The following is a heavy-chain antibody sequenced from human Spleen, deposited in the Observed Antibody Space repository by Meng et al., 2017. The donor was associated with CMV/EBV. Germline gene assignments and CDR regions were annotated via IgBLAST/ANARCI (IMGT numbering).Heavy chain of an antibody. Sequence: SVKVSCKASGGTFSRYAISWVRQAPGQGLEWMGGIIPIFGTANYAQKFQGRVTITTDESTGTAYMELSSLRSEDTAVYYCARGVLWFGKDTWLDYWGQGTLVTVSS. CDR3: ARGVLWFGKDTWLDY. CDR1: GGTFSRYA. CDR2: IIPIFGTA. J-gene: IGHJ4*02. V-gene: IGHV1-69*05. D-gene: IGHD3-10*01.